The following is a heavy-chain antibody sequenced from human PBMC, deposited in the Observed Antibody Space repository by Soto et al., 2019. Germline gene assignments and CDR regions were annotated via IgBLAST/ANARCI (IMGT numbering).Heavy chain of an antibody. CDR2: ITSGSSTV. J-gene: IGHJ6*03. D-gene: IGHD2-2*01. Sequence: EVQLVESGGGLVQPGGSLRLSCAASGFTFSSYSMNWVRQAPGKGLEWVSYITSGSSTVYYADSVKGRFTISRDNAKNYMYLQMNSLRAENTAVYYCARGRYCSSTSCFRDYMDVWGKGTTVTVSS. V-gene: IGHV3-48*01. CDR3: ARGRYCSSTSCFRDYMDV. CDR1: GFTFSSYS.